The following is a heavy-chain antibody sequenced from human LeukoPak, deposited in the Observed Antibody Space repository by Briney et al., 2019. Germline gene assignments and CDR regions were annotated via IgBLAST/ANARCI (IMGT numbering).Heavy chain of an antibody. V-gene: IGHV1-46*01. CDR3: ARETYSSGCFDY. CDR2: ISPSGDST. Sequence: ASVKVSCKASGYSFSNYYVHWVRQAPGQGLEWMAIISPSGDSTRFAQKLQGRVTLTRDTSTNTVHMELSSLRSDDTAVYYCARETYSSGCFDYWGQGTLVTVSS. CDR1: GYSFSNYY. D-gene: IGHD6-19*01. J-gene: IGHJ4*02.